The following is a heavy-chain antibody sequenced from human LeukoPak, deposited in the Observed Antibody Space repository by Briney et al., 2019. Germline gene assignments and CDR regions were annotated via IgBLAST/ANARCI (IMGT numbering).Heavy chain of an antibody. CDR1: GFTFSSYS. V-gene: IGHV3-74*01. CDR2: INSDGRST. J-gene: IGHJ4*02. CDR3: ARLPLEYSSSSPKNY. D-gene: IGHD6-6*01. Sequence: GGSLRLSCAASGFTFSSYSMNWVRQAPGKGLEWVSRINSDGRSTSYADSVKGRFTISRDNAKNTLYLQMNSLRAEDTAVYYCARLPLEYSSSSPKNYWGQGTLVTVSS.